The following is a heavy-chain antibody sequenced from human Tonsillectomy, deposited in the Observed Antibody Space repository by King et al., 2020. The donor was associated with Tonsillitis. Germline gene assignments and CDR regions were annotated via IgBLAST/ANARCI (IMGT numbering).Heavy chain of an antibody. J-gene: IGHJ4*02. CDR2: ISGSGDNT. CDR1: GFTFISYA. CDR3: AKRSLPMGQWLTPPFDY. Sequence: VQLVESGGGLVQPGGSLRLSCAASGFTFISYAMNWVRQAPGKGLEWVSGISGSGDNTYYADSVKGRFTISRDNSKNTLFLQLNSLRAEDTAVYYCAKRSLPMGQWLTPPFDYWGQGTRVTVSS. D-gene: IGHD6-19*01. V-gene: IGHV3-23*04.